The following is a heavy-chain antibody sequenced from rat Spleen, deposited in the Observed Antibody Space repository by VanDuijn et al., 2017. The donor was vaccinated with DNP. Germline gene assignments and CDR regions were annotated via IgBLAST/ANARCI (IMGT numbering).Heavy chain of an antibody. Sequence: EVQLVESGGGLVQPGRSLKLSCAASGFNFNDYWMGWVRQAPGKGLEWIGQINKDSSTINYVPSLKEKITISRDNVQNTLYLQMSELGSEDTATYYCVREDKGVDAWGQGTSVTVSS. CDR1: GFNFNDYW. D-gene: IGHD2-2*01. CDR2: INKDSSTI. J-gene: IGHJ4*01. V-gene: IGHV4-2*01. CDR3: VREDKGVDA.